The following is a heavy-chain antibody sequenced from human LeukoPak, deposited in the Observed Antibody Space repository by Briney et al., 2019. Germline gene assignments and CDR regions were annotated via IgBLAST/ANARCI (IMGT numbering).Heavy chain of an antibody. CDR2: IYYSGST. Sequence: SETLSLTCTVSGGSISSSSYYWGWIRQPPGKGLEWIGSIYYSGSTYYNPSLKSRVTISVDTSKNQFSLKLSSVTAADTAAYYCASLIVVVTTMGELDYWGQGTLVTVSS. J-gene: IGHJ4*02. V-gene: IGHV4-39*01. CDR1: GGSISSSSYY. CDR3: ASLIVVVTTMGELDY. D-gene: IGHD2-21*02.